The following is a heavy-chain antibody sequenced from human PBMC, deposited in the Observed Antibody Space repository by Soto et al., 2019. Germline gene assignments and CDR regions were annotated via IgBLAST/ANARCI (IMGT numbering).Heavy chain of an antibody. V-gene: IGHV4-30-2*01. CDR1: GVSISSGGYS. J-gene: IGHJ5*02. Sequence: TLSLTCAVSGVSISSGGYSWSWIRQPPGKGLEWIGYIYHSGSTYYNPSLKSRVTISVDRSKNQFSLKLSSVTAADTAVYYCARVPRPRGQGTLVTVSS. CDR2: IYHSGST. CDR3: ARVPRP.